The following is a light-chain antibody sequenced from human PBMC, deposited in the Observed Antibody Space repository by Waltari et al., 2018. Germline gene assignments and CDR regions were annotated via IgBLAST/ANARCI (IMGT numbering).Light chain of an antibody. V-gene: IGLV2-23*01. CDR1: SSCVGTYNL. Sequence: QSALTQPASVSGSPGQSILISCTEPSSCVGTYNLGSWYQQHPGKAPKVIIYEGNKRPSEVSNRFSGSKSGNTASLTISGLQAEDEADYYCSSYTGTTTPRVFGGGTKLTVL. CDR3: SSYTGTTTPRV. CDR2: EGN. J-gene: IGLJ3*02.